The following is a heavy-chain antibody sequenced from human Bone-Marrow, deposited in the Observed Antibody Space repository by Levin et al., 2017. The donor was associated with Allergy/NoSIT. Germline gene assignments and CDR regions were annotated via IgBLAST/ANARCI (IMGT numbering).Heavy chain of an antibody. CDR2: IGTAADS. D-gene: IGHD2-2*01. J-gene: IGHJ4*02. V-gene: IGHV3-13*04. CDR3: ARVALPRYRTSTSCSDSGYYFDY. CDR1: GFTFSSSD. Sequence: LSLTCAASGFTFSSSDMHWVRQATGRGLEWVSAIGTAADSYYSGSVKGRFTVSRDNAKNSFYLQMNSLRAGDTAVYYCARVALPRYRTSTSCSDSGYYFDYWGQGTLVTVSS.